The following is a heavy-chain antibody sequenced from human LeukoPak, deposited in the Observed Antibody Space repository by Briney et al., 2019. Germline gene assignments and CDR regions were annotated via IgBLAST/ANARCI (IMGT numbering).Heavy chain of an antibody. CDR1: GGSLSGYY. CDR3: ARTRGYYDILTGYSYYFDY. J-gene: IGHJ4*02. D-gene: IGHD3-9*01. Sequence: SETLSLTCSFYGGSLSGYYWSWIRQSPGKGLEWIGDINESGSTTYNPSLKSRVTISVDTSKNQFSLKLSSVTAADTAVYYCARTRGYYDILTGYSYYFDYWGQGTLVTVSS. CDR2: INESGST. V-gene: IGHV4-34*01.